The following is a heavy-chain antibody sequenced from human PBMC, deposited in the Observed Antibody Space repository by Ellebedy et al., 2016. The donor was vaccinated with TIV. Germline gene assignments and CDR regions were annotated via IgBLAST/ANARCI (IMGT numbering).Heavy chain of an antibody. CDR2: IRSKAYGGTT. V-gene: IGHV3-49*03. CDR3: TRGPWNLGYSSGWALLDY. CDR1: GFTFGDYA. Sequence: GGSLRLSXTASGFTFGDYAMSWFRQAPGKGLEWVGFIRSKAYGGTTEYAASVKGRFTISRDDSKSIAYLQMNSLKTEDTAVYYCTRGPWNLGYSSGWALLDYWGQGTLVTVSS. D-gene: IGHD6-19*01. J-gene: IGHJ4*02.